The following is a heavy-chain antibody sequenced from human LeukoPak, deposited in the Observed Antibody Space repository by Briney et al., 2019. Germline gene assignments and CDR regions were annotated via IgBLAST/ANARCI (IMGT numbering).Heavy chain of an antibody. CDR3: ALGYCGGGSCYAREYFQH. V-gene: IGHV4-31*03. CDR1: GGSISSGGYY. D-gene: IGHD2-15*01. J-gene: IGHJ1*01. CDR2: IYYSGST. Sequence: SQTLSLTCTVSGGSISSGGYYWTWIRQHPGKGLECIGYIYYSGSTYYNPSLKSRVTISVDTSKNQFSLRLSSVTAADTAVYYCALGYCGGGSCYAREYFQHWGLGTLVTVSS.